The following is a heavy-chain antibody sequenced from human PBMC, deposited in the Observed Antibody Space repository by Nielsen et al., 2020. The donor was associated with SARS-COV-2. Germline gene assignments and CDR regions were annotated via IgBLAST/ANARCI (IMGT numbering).Heavy chain of an antibody. CDR1: GFTFSDYY. CDR3: ASGNREYSSSSEFDY. V-gene: IGHV3-11*03. D-gene: IGHD6-6*01. Sequence: GESLKISCAASGFTFSDYYMSLIRQAPGKGLEWVSYISSSSSYTNYADSVKGRFTISRDNAKNLLYLQMNSLSAEDTAVYYCASGNREYSSSSEFDYWGQGTLVTVSS. CDR2: ISSSSSYT. J-gene: IGHJ4*02.